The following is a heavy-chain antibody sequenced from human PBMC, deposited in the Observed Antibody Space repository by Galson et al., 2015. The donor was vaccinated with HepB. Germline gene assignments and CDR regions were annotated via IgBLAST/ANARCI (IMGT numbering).Heavy chain of an antibody. CDR2: IWFDGSDE. CDR1: GFDFSKYG. V-gene: IGHV3-33*07. CDR3: ARDAGYNSGSIDY. Sequence: SLRLSCAASGFDFSKYGMYWVRQTPAKGLEWVAVIWFDGSDEYYADSVKGRFTISRDNSKNTLYLQMNRLRAEDTGIYYCARDAGYNSGSIDYWGQGTLVTVSS. J-gene: IGHJ4*02. D-gene: IGHD6-19*01.